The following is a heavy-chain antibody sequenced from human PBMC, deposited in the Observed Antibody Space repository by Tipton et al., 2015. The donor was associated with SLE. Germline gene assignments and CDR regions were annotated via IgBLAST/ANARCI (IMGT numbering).Heavy chain of an antibody. CDR2: IYYSGST. CDR3: ARDGGSYDAFDI. V-gene: IGHV4-31*03. Sequence: LRLSCTVSGGSISSGGYYWSWIRQHPGKGLEWIGYIYYSGSTYYNPSLKSRVTISVDTSKNQFSLKLSSVTAADTAVYYCARDGGSYDAFDIWGQGTMVTVSS. D-gene: IGHD3-10*01. CDR1: GGSISSGGYY. J-gene: IGHJ3*02.